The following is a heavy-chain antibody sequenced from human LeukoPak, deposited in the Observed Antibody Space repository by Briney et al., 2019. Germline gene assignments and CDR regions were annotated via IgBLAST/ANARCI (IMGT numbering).Heavy chain of an antibody. D-gene: IGHD3-10*01. CDR1: GFTFSSYV. J-gene: IGHJ4*02. Sequence: GGSLRLSCAASGFTFSSYVMRWVRQAPGKGLEWVSTISGSGGTTYYADSVKGRFTIPRDNSKNTLYLHMNSLRAEDTAVYYCAKDSALWGQGALVTVSS. CDR2: ISGSGGTT. CDR3: AKDSAL. V-gene: IGHV3-23*01.